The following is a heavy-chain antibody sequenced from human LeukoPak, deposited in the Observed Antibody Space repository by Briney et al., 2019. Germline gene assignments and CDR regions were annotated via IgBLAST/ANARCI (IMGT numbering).Heavy chain of an antibody. J-gene: IGHJ5*02. CDR2: IYGGGST. CDR1: GFTFSSYA. V-gene: IGHV3-66*04. Sequence: GGSLRLSCAASGFTFSSYAMSWVRQAPGKGLEWVSVIYGGGSTYYADSVKGRFTISRDNSKNTLYLQVNSLRAEDTAVYYCARHGYSSGWYYWFDPWGQGTLVTVSS. CDR3: ARHGYSSGWYYWFDP. D-gene: IGHD6-13*01.